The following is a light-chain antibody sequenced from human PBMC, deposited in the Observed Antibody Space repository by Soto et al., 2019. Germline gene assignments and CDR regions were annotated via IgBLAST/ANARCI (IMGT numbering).Light chain of an antibody. CDR3: QQSYNTPLT. V-gene: IGKV1-39*01. Sequence: DIQMTQSPSSLSASVGDRVTITCRASQSISSYLNWYQQKPGKAPKFLIYAASSLQSGVPSRFSGSGSGTDFTLTINSLQPEDFATYYCQQSYNTPLTFGPGTKVDIK. J-gene: IGKJ3*01. CDR2: AAS. CDR1: QSISSY.